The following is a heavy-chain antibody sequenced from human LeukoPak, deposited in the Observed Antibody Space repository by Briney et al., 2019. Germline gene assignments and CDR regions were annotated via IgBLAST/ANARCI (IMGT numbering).Heavy chain of an antibody. D-gene: IGHD2-15*01. CDR3: TTGYTSASHDGY. V-gene: IGHV3-15*07. Sequence: GGSLRLSCAASGFTFSDAWMHWVRQAPGKGLEWVGLIKRRTDGGTSNYAAPVKGRFAISRDDSEDTLFLQMDSLKSEDTGVYYCTTGYTSASHDGYWGQGALVTVSS. CDR2: IKRRTDGGTS. J-gene: IGHJ4*02. CDR1: GFTFSDAW.